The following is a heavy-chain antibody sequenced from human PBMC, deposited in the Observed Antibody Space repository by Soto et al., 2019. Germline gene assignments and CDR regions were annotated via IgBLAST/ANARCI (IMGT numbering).Heavy chain of an antibody. D-gene: IGHD3-9*01. J-gene: IGHJ6*02. Sequence: GGSLRLSCAASGFTFSSYAMSWVRQAPGKGLEWVSAISGSGGSTYYADSVKGRFTISRDNSKNTLYQQMNSLRAEDTAVYYCATSPPAVLRYFVVHGMDVWGQGTKVTVS. V-gene: IGHV3-23*01. CDR2: ISGSGGST. CDR1: GFTFSSYA. CDR3: ATSPPAVLRYFVVHGMDV.